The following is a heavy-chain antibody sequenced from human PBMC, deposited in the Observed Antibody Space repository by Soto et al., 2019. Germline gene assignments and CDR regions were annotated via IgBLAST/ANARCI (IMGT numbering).Heavy chain of an antibody. CDR1: GFTFSSYA. D-gene: IGHD2-2*01. CDR3: ASLYCSSTSCYAQGPYGMDV. CDR2: ISYDGSNK. J-gene: IGHJ6*02. Sequence: GGSLRLSCAASGFTFSSYAMHWVRQAPGKGLEWVAVISYDGSNKYYADSVMGRFTISRDISKNTLYLQMNSLRAEDTAVYYCASLYCSSTSCYAQGPYGMDVWGQGTTVTVSS. V-gene: IGHV3-30-3*01.